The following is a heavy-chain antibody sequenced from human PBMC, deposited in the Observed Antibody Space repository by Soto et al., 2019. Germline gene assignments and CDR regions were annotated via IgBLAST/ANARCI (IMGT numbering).Heavy chain of an antibody. CDR3: ARDKGGAALKGSGMDV. CDR1: GGSIGSRDYY. CDR2: IYYNGNT. D-gene: IGHD2-8*01. J-gene: IGHJ6*02. V-gene: IGHV4-31*02. Sequence: QVQMRQSGPGLVKPSQTLSLKCSVSGGSIGSRDYYWSWIRQHPEKGLEWIGSIYYNGNTDYNPSLRGRPTISLDASMNEFSLKLTSVTAADTAVYSCARDKGGAALKGSGMDVWGQGTTVTVS.